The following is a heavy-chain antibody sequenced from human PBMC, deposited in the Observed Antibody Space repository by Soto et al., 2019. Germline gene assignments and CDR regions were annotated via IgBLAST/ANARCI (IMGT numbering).Heavy chain of an antibody. D-gene: IGHD6-19*01. CDR1: GFTFSDYY. CDR2: ISSSGSTI. CDR3: ARDNQQWLALTNWFDP. V-gene: IGHV3-11*01. Sequence: GGSLRLSCAASGFTFSDYYMSWIRQAPGKGLEWVSYISSSGSTIYYADSVKGRFTISRDNAKNSLYLQMNSLRAEDTAVYYCARDNQQWLALTNWFDPWGQGTLVTVSS. J-gene: IGHJ5*02.